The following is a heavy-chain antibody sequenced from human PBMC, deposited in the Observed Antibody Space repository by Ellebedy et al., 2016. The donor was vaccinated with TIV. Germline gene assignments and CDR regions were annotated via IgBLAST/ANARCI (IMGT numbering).Heavy chain of an antibody. CDR2: ISSTSGHI. D-gene: IGHD3-16*01. CDR1: GFTFSIFA. V-gene: IGHV3-23*01. Sequence: GESLKISCAAPGFTFSIFAMSWVRQRPGKGLEWISAISSTSGHIYYADSVEGRFTISRDNSQNTLYLQMNSLRAEDTAVYYCARRGVRGDYGAPGDFWGQGILVTVAS. CDR3: ARRGVRGDYGAPGDF. J-gene: IGHJ4*02.